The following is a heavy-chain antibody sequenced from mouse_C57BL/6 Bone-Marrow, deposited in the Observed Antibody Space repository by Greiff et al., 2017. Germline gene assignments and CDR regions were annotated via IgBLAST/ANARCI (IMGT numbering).Heavy chain of an antibody. CDR3: ARWNYGNCYYAMDY. Sequence: VQLQQSGPELVKPGASVKISCKASGYAFSSSWMNWVKQRPGKGLDWIGRIYPGDGDTNYNGKFKGKATLTADKSSSTAYMQLSSLTSEDSAVYFCARWNYGNCYYAMDYWGQGTSVTVSS. CDR2: IYPGDGDT. J-gene: IGHJ4*01. CDR1: GYAFSSSW. V-gene: IGHV1-82*01. D-gene: IGHD2-1*01.